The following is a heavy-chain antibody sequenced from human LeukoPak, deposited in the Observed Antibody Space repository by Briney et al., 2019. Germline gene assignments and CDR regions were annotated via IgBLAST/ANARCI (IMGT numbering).Heavy chain of an antibody. D-gene: IGHD6-13*01. Sequence: GGSLRLSCAACGFTFSDYYMSWIRQAPGKGLEGVSYISSSGSTIYYADSVKGRFTISRDNAKNSLYLEVNSLRAEDTAVYYCARDGVAAAEIFYYYGMDVWGQGTRVTVSS. CDR1: GFTFSDYY. CDR2: ISSSGSTI. J-gene: IGHJ6*02. V-gene: IGHV3-11*01. CDR3: ARDGVAAAEIFYYYGMDV.